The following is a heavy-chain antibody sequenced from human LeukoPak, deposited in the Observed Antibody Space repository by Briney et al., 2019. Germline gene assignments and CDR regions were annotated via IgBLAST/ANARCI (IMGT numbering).Heavy chain of an antibody. J-gene: IGHJ4*02. Sequence: SETLSLTCTVSGGSITSYYWSWIRQPPGKGLEWIGYIYYSGSTNYNPSLKSRVTISVDTSKNQFSLKLSSVTAADTAVYYCARGSSTGFDYWGQGTLVTVSS. D-gene: IGHD2-2*01. CDR1: GGSITSYY. CDR2: IYYSGST. CDR3: ARGSSTGFDY. V-gene: IGHV4-59*08.